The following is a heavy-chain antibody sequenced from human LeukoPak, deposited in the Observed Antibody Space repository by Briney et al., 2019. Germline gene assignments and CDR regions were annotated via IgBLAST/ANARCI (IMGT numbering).Heavy chain of an antibody. Sequence: SETLSLTCAVSGGSISSGGYSWSWIRQPPGKGLEWIGYIYHSGSTYYNPSLKSRVTISVDRSKNQFSLKLSSVTAADTAVYYCARRRYGYVWGSYRYDYWGQGTLVTVSS. V-gene: IGHV4-30-2*01. CDR1: GGSISSGGYS. J-gene: IGHJ4*02. CDR2: IYHSGST. D-gene: IGHD3-16*02. CDR3: ARRRYGYVWGSYRYDY.